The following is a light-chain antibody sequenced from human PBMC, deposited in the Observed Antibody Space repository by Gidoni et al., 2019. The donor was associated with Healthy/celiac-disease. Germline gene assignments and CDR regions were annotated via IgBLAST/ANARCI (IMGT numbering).Light chain of an antibody. V-gene: IGLV2-14*03. CDR1: SSDVGGYNY. CDR2: YVS. Sequence: QSALTQPASVSGSPGQSITISCTGTSSDVGGYNYVSWYQQHPGKAPKLMIYYVSNRPSGVSNRFSGSKSGNTASLTISGLQAEDEADYYCSSYTSSSRRVFGGGTKLTVL. J-gene: IGLJ3*02. CDR3: SSYTSSSRRV.